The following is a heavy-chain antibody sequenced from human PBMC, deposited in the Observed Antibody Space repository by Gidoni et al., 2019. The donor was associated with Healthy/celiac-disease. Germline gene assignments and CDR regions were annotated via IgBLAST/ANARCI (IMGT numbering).Heavy chain of an antibody. CDR1: GYTFTSYD. D-gene: IGHD3-3*01. CDR3: ARGPAYDFWSGYSGGYNWFDP. J-gene: IGHJ5*02. Sequence: QVQLVQSGAEVKKPGASVKVSCQASGYTFTSYDINWGRQATGQGLEWMGWMNPNSGNTGYAQKFQGRVTMTRNTSISTAYMELSSLRSEDTAVYYCARGPAYDFWSGYSGGYNWFDPWGQGTLVTVSS. V-gene: IGHV1-8*01. CDR2: MNPNSGNT.